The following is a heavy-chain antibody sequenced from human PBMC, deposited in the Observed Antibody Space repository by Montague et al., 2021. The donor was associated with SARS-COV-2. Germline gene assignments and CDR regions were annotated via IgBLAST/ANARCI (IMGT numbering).Heavy chain of an antibody. D-gene: IGHD2-21*02. CDR2: IYYSGNT. J-gene: IGHJ6*02. CDR3: ASLGSPAYCGGDCYLRDYGMDV. V-gene: IGHV4-39*01. CDR1: GGSITSSAYY. Sequence: SKTLSLTCTVSGGSITSSAYYWSWIRQSPGKGLEWIGTIYYSGNTYSNPSLKSRLTISMDTSKSQVSLKINSVTAADTAVYFCASLGSPAYCGGDCYLRDYGMDVWGQGTRVTVSS.